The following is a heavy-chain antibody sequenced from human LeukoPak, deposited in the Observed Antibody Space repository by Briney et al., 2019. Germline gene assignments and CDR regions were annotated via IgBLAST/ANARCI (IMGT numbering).Heavy chain of an antibody. V-gene: IGHV3-53*01. Sequence: LSGGSLRLSCAASGFTVSSNYMSWVRQAPGKGLEWVSVIYSGGSTYYADSVKGRFTISRDNSKNTLYLQMNSLRAEDTAVYYCAKDRAVYYDSSGYSIGYYFDYWGQGTLVTVSS. J-gene: IGHJ4*02. CDR2: IYSGGST. D-gene: IGHD3-22*01. CDR1: GFTVSSNY. CDR3: AKDRAVYYDSSGYSIGYYFDY.